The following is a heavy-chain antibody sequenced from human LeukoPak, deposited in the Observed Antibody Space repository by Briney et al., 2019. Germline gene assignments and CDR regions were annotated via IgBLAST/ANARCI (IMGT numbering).Heavy chain of an antibody. J-gene: IGHJ5*02. CDR2: INHSGST. Sequence: SETLSLTCAVYGGSFSGYYWSWIRQPPGKGLEWIGEINHSGSTNYNPSLKSRVTISVDKSKNQFSLKLSSVTAADTAVYYCARDPVAEGVDWFDPWGQGTLVTVSS. D-gene: IGHD6-19*01. V-gene: IGHV4-34*01. CDR1: GGSFSGYY. CDR3: ARDPVAEGVDWFDP.